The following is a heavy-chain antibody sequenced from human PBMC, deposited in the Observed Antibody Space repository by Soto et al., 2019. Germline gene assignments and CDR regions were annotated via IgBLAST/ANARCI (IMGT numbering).Heavy chain of an antibody. J-gene: IGHJ6*02. CDR1: GFSLSNARMG. CDR3: ARIGYYDSSGYSSYGMDV. V-gene: IGHV2-26*01. Sequence: SGPTLVNPTETLTLTCTVPGFSLSNARMGVSWIRQPPGKALEWLAHIFSNDEKSYSTSLKSRLTISKDTSKSQVVLTMTNMDPVDTATYYCARIGYYDSSGYSSYGMDVWGQGTTVTVSS. CDR2: IFSNDEK. D-gene: IGHD3-22*01.